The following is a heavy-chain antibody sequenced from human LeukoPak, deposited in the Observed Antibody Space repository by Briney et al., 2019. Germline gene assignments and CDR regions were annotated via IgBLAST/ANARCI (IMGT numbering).Heavy chain of an antibody. Sequence: TGGSLRLSCAASRYTFSSHSINWVRQAPGKGLEWVSSISVRSNYIYYADSVRGRFRISRDDARDSLYLQMNSLRAEDTAVYYCVRLRRNSDTSGFYYYYDFWGQGTLVTVSS. V-gene: IGHV3-21*01. CDR3: VRLRRNSDTSGFYYYYDF. J-gene: IGHJ4*02. D-gene: IGHD3-22*01. CDR1: RYTFSSHS. CDR2: ISVRSNYI.